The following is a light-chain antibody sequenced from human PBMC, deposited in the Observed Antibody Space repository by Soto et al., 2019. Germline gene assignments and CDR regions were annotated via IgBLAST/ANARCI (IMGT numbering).Light chain of an antibody. Sequence: QSALTQPASVSGSPGQSITISCTGSSSDVGGYNYVSWYQQHPGKAPKLMIYEVSNRPSGISNRFSGSKSGNTASLTLSGLQAEDEGDYYCSSYTSSSTLVFGGGTKLTVL. CDR3: SSYTSSSTLV. V-gene: IGLV2-14*01. CDR2: EVS. J-gene: IGLJ2*01. CDR1: SSDVGGYNY.